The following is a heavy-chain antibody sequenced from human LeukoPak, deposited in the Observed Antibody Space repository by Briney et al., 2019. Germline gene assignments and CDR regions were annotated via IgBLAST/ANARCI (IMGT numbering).Heavy chain of an antibody. CDR1: GFTFSSYG. J-gene: IGHJ4*02. CDR2: IWYDGSNK. CDR3: AKDSALRDIVVVRAAKGFDY. V-gene: IGHV3-33*06. D-gene: IGHD2-2*01. Sequence: PGGSLRLSCAASGFTFSSYGMHWVRQAPGNGLGWVAGIWYDGSNKYYADSVKGRFTISRDNSKNTLYLQMNSLRAEYAAVYYCAKDSALRDIVVVRAAKGFDYWGQGTLVTVSS.